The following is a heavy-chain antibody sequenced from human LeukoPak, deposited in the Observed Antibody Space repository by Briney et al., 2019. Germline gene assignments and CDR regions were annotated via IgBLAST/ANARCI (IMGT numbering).Heavy chain of an antibody. V-gene: IGHV5-51*01. D-gene: IGHD5-12*01. Sequence: GESLKISCKGSGYSFTTYWIAWVRQMPGKGLEWMGIIYPSDSDTRYSPSLQGQVTISADKSISTAYLQWSSLKASDTAMYYCARQYSAYDYWGQGTLVTVSS. CDR2: IYPSDSDT. J-gene: IGHJ4*02. CDR3: ARQYSAYDY. CDR1: GYSFTTYW.